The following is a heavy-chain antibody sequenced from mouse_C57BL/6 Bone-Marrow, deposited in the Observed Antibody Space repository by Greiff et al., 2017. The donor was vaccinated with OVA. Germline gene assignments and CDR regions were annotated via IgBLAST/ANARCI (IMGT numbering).Heavy chain of an antibody. V-gene: IGHV1-5*01. J-gene: IGHJ1*03. Sequence: VQLQQSGPELVKPGASVKISCKTSGYTFTSYWMHWVKQRPGQGLEWIGAIYPGNSDTSYNQKFKGKAKLTAVTSASTAYMELSSLTNEDSAVYYCKVYYYGSSSDWYFDVWGTGTTVTVSS. CDR1: GYTFTSYW. D-gene: IGHD1-1*01. CDR2: IYPGNSDT. CDR3: KVYYYGSSSDWYFDV.